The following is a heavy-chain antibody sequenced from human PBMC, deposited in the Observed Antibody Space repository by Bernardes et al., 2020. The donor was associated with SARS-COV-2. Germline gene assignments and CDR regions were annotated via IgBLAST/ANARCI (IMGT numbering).Heavy chain of an antibody. CDR1: GYTSTSYG. V-gene: IGHV1-18*01. D-gene: IGHD6-19*01. CDR2: ISGYNGNK. CDR3: AKIKNTVGGNPYLSYSYAMDV. J-gene: IGHJ6*02. Sequence: APLEVGCKASGYTSTSYGISWVRQAPGQGLEWMGWISGYNGNKNYAQNFQGRVTMTTDTSTSTAYMELRSLRSDDTAVYYCAKIKNTVGGNPYLSYSYAMDVWGHGTTVTVSS.